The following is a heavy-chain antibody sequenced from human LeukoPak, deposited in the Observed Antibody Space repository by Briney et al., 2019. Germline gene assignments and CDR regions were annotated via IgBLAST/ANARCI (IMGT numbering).Heavy chain of an antibody. V-gene: IGHV4-59*11. CDR2: IYYSGST. Sequence: SETLSLTCTVSGGSISSPYWSWIRQPPGKGLEWIGYIYYSGSTNYNPSLKSRVTISVDTSKNQFSLKLSSVTAADTAVYYCARKIWFGESTKLDPWGQGTLVTVSS. J-gene: IGHJ5*02. D-gene: IGHD3-10*01. CDR3: ARKIWFGESTKLDP. CDR1: GGSISSPY.